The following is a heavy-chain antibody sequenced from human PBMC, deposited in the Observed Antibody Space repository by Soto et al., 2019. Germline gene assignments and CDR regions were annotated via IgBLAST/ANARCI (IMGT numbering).Heavy chain of an antibody. CDR2: ISSSSSYT. V-gene: IGHV3-11*06. D-gene: IGHD4-17*01. J-gene: IGHJ4*02. Sequence: QVQLVESGGGLVKPGGSLRLSCAASGFTFSDYYMSWIRQAPGKGLEWVSYISSSSSYTNYADSVKGRFTISRDNAKNSLYLQMNSLRAEDTAVYYCARDPRGVDYGDYGEDPRTPPPGDYWGQGTLVTVSS. CDR1: GFTFSDYY. CDR3: ARDPRGVDYGDYGEDPRTPPPGDY.